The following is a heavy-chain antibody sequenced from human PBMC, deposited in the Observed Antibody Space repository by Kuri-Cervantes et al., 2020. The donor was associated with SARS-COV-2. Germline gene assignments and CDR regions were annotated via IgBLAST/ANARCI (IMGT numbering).Heavy chain of an antibody. CDR2: IRYDGSNK. V-gene: IGHV3-30*02. CDR1: GFTFSSYG. Sequence: GESLKISCAASGFTFSSYGMHWVRQAPGKGLEWVAFIRYDGSNKYYADSVKGRFTISRDNSKNTLYLQMNSLRADDTAVCYCVTGHENYYPLYPFDIWGQGTMVTDSS. CDR3: VTGHENYYPLYPFDI. D-gene: IGHD1-7*01. J-gene: IGHJ3*02.